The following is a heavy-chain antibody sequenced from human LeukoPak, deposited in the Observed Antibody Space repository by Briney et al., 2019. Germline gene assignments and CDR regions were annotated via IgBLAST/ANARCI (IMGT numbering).Heavy chain of an antibody. CDR3: AKEIDTLGTNAFDI. CDR1: GVTFDDYA. J-gene: IGHJ3*02. CDR2: ISGDGGST. V-gene: IGHV3-43*02. D-gene: IGHD2-15*01. Sequence: PGVSLRLSCAASGVTFDDYAMHWVRQAPGKGLEWVSLISGDGGSTYYADSVRGRFTISRDNSKNSLYLQMDSLRTEDTAFYYCAKEIDTLGTNAFDIWGQGTMVTVSS.